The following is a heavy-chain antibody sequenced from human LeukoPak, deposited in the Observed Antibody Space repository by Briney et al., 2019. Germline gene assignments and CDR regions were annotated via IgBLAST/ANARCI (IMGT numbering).Heavy chain of an antibody. V-gene: IGHV4-59*12. CDR1: GGSISSYY. CDR2: IYYSGST. CDR3: ARGGGVVVTWDFYYYYGMDV. J-gene: IGHJ6*02. Sequence: SETLSLTCTVSGGSISSYYWSWIRQPPGKGLEWIGYIYYSGSTNYNPSLKSRVTISVDTSKNQFSLKLSSVTAADTAVYYCARGGGVVVTWDFYYYYGMDVWGQGTTVTVSS. D-gene: IGHD2-21*02.